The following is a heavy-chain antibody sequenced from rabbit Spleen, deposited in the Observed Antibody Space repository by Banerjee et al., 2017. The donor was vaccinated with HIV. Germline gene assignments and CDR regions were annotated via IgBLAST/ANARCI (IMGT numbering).Heavy chain of an antibody. J-gene: IGHJ6*01. V-gene: IGHV1S40*01. CDR1: GFSFSSSYY. Sequence: QSLEESGGDLVKPGASLTLTCTASGFSFSSSYYMNWVRQAPGKGLEWIGYIDPVFGITYFANWVNGRFSISRENAQNTVFLQMTSLTAADTATYFCARDGAGGSYFALWGPGTLVTVS. CDR3: ARDGAGGSYFAL. CDR2: IDPVFGIT. D-gene: IGHD8-1*01.